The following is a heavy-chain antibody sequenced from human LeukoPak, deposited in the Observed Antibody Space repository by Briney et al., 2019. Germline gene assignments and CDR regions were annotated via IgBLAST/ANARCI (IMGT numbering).Heavy chain of an antibody. Sequence: PSQTLSLTCAVSGGSISSGGYSWSWIRQPPGKGLEWVGYIYYSGSTYYNPSLKSRVTISVYTSKNQFSLKLSSVTAADTAVYYCARPPFDWLLFSGWFDPWGQGTLVTVSS. CDR2: IYYSGST. J-gene: IGHJ5*02. D-gene: IGHD3-9*01. CDR1: GGSISSGGYS. V-gene: IGHV4-31*11. CDR3: ARPPFDWLLFSGWFDP.